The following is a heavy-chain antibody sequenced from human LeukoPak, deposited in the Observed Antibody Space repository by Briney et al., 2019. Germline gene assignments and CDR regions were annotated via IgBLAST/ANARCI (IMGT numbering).Heavy chain of an antibody. CDR2: IYNSGST. J-gene: IGHJ4*02. D-gene: IGHD2-21*02. V-gene: IGHV3-66*01. Sequence: GGSLRLSCAASKFTVSSNHMSWVRQAPGKGLEWVSVIYNSGSTYYSDSVKGRFIISRDNSKNTLFLQMNSLRAEDTAVYYCAIEGDSLGYFDTWGPGTPVTVSS. CDR1: KFTVSSNH. CDR3: AIEGDSLGYFDT.